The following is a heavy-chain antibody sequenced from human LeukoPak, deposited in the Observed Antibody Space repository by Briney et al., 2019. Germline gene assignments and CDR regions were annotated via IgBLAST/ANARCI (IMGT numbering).Heavy chain of an antibody. Sequence: NPGGSLRLSCAASGFTFSDWFVSWIRQAPGTGLEWVSYISNSGNSIYYADSVKGRFTISRDNSKNTVYLQMNSLRAEDTAVYYCAKDPYGTRYFDYWGQGTLVTVSS. D-gene: IGHD2-2*01. J-gene: IGHJ4*02. CDR3: AKDPYGTRYFDY. V-gene: IGHV3-11*01. CDR2: ISNSGNSI. CDR1: GFTFSDWF.